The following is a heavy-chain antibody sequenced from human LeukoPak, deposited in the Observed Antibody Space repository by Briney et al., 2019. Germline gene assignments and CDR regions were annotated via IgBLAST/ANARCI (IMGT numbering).Heavy chain of an antibody. D-gene: IGHD4-17*01. CDR3: AIDYGDYEGGPYGMDV. CDR1: GFTFSSYS. J-gene: IGHJ6*02. Sequence: GGSLRLSCAASGFTFSSYSMNWVRQAPGKGLEWVSSISSSSSYIYYADSVKGRFTISRDNAKNSLYLQMNSLRAEDTAVYYRAIDYGDYEGGPYGMDVWGQGTTVTVSS. CDR2: ISSSSSYI. V-gene: IGHV3-21*01.